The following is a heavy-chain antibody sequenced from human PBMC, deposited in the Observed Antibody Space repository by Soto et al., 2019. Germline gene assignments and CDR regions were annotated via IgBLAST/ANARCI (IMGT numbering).Heavy chain of an antibody. Sequence: QVQLQESGPGLVKPSETLSLTCTVSGGSISSYYWSWIRQPPGKGLEWIGYIYYSGSTHYNPSLKSRVTIAVDTSKNQFSLKLSSVTAADTAVYDCARRYSSAFDIWGQGTMVTVSS. J-gene: IGHJ3*02. CDR1: GGSISSYY. CDR3: ARRYSSAFDI. V-gene: IGHV4-59*08. D-gene: IGHD6-13*01. CDR2: IYYSGST.